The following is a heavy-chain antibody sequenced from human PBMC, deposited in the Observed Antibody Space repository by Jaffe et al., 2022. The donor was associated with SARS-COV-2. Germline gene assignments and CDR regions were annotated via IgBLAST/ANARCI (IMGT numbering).Heavy chain of an antibody. CDR2: IKQDGSEK. V-gene: IGHV3-7*03. CDR1: GFTFSSYW. CDR3: ARDLYSGYDYGIF. J-gene: IGHJ4*02. Sequence: EVQLVESGGGLVQPGGSLRLSCAASGFTFSSYWMSWVRQAPGKGLEWVANIKQDGSEKYYVDSVKGRFTISRDNAKNSLYLQMNSLRAEDTAVYYCARDLYSGYDYGIFWGQGTLVTVSS. D-gene: IGHD5-12*01.